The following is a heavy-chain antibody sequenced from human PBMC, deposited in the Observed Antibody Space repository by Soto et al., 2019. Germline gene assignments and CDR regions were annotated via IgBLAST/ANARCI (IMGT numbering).Heavy chain of an antibody. CDR1: GGSISSGDYY. J-gene: IGHJ5*02. Sequence: SETLSLTXTVSGGSISSGDYYWSWIRQPPGKGLEWIGYIYYSGSTYYNPSLKSRVTISVDTSKNQFSLKLSSVTAADTAVYYCAREARSMYSSSSWFDPWGQGTLVTVSS. CDR2: IYYSGST. V-gene: IGHV4-30-4*01. CDR3: AREARSMYSSSSWFDP. D-gene: IGHD6-6*01.